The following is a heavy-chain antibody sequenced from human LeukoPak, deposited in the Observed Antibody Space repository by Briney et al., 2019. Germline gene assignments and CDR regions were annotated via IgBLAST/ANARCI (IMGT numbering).Heavy chain of an antibody. J-gene: IGHJ4*02. CDR1: GYTFTGYY. CDR2: INPNSGGT. CDR3: ASGGGADYWSGYYLDY. V-gene: IGHV1-2*02. D-gene: IGHD3-3*01. Sequence: ASVKVSCKASGYTFTGYYMHWVRQAPGQGLEWMGWINPNSGGTNYAQKFQGRVTMTRDTSISTAYLELSRLRSDDTAVYYCASGGGADYWSGYYLDYWGQETLVTVSS.